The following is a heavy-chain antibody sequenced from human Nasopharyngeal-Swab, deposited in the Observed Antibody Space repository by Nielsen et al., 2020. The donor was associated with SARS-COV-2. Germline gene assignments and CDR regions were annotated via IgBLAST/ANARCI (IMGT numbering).Heavy chain of an antibody. V-gene: IGHV3-13*01. Sequence: GESLKISCAASGFTFSSYDMHWVRQATGRGLEWVSAIGTAGDTYYPGSVKGRFTISRENAKNSLYLQMNSLRAGDTAVYYCARHYYGMDVWGQGTTVTVSS. J-gene: IGHJ6*02. CDR2: IGTAGDT. CDR3: ARHYYGMDV. CDR1: GFTFSSYD.